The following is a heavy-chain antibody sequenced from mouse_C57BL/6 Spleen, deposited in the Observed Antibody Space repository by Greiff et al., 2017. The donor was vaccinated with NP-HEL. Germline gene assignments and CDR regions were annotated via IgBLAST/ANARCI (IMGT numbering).Heavy chain of an antibody. Sequence: VKLVESGAELARPGASVKLSCKASGYTFTSYGISWVKQRTGQGLEWIGEIYPRSGNTYYNEKFKGKATLTADKSSSTAYMELRSLTSEDSAVYFCARESTTVVANFDYWGQGTTLTVSS. D-gene: IGHD1-1*01. J-gene: IGHJ2*01. V-gene: IGHV1-81*01. CDR1: GYTFTSYG. CDR3: ARESTTVVANFDY. CDR2: IYPRSGNT.